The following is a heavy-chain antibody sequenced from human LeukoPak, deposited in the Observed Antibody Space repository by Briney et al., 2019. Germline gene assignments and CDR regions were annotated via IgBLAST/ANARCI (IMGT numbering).Heavy chain of an antibody. V-gene: IGHV3-74*01. Sequence: GGSLRLSCAASGFTFSSDWMHWVRQAPGEGLVWVSRINSDGSSTTYTDSVKGRFTISRDNAKNTLYLQMNSLRAEDTAVYYGARESPYYYDSSGYYYYWYFDLWGRGTLVTVSS. CDR1: GFTFSSDW. D-gene: IGHD3-22*01. CDR3: ARESPYYYDSSGYYYYWYFDL. J-gene: IGHJ2*01. CDR2: INSDGSST.